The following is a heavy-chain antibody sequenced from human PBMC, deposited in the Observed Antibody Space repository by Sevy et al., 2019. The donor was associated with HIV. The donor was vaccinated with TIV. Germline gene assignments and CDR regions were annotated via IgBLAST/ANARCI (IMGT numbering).Heavy chain of an antibody. J-gene: IGHJ4*02. CDR2: ISYDGSNK. CDR3: AKDHGSGWYDY. D-gene: IGHD6-19*01. V-gene: IGHV3-30*18. Sequence: GGSLRLSCAASGFTLSSYGMHWVRQAPGKGLEWVAVISYDGSNKYYADSVKGRFTISRDNSKNTLYLQMNSLRAEDTAVYYCAKDHGSGWYDYWGQGTLVTVSS. CDR1: GFTLSSYG.